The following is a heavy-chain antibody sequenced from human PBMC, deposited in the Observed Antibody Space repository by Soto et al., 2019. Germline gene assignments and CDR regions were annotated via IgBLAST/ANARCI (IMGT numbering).Heavy chain of an antibody. D-gene: IGHD6-25*01. CDR3: ARLYGFSGFDY. V-gene: IGHV4-31*03. CDR2: IYHSGST. Sequence: SETLSLTCTVPGGSISSGGYYWSWIRQHPGKGLEWIGYIYHSGSTYYNPSLKSRVTISVDTSKNQFSLKLSSVTAADTAVYYCARLYGFSGFDYWGQGTLVTVSS. CDR1: GGSISSGGYY. J-gene: IGHJ4*02.